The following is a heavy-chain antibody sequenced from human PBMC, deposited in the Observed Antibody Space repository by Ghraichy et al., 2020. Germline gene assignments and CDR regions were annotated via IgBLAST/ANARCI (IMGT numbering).Heavy chain of an antibody. CDR1: GFTFTSYS. CDR3: ARGGPFDIEYYFDY. CDR2: ISRSSGSI. D-gene: IGHD3-9*01. V-gene: IGHV3-21*01. J-gene: IGHJ4*02. Sequence: GGSLRLSCAASGFTFTSYSMNWVRQAPGKGLEWVASISRSSGSINYPDSVKGRFNISRDNAKNSLYLQMNNLRDEDTAVYYCARGGPFDIEYYFDYWGQGILVTVSS.